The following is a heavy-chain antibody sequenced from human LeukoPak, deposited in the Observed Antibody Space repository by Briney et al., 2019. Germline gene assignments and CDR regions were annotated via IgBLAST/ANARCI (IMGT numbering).Heavy chain of an antibody. CDR1: AVSMSSYY. D-gene: IGHD3-16*01. V-gene: IGHV4-59*12. J-gene: IGHJ5*02. Sequence: SETLSLTCTVSAVSMSSYYWSWIRQVPGKGLEYVGYIFNSGSANYNPSLESRVTISVDTSKNQFSLKLSSVTAADTAVYYCARDRGLGWFDPWGQGTLVTVSS. CDR2: IFNSGSA. CDR3: ARDRGLGWFDP.